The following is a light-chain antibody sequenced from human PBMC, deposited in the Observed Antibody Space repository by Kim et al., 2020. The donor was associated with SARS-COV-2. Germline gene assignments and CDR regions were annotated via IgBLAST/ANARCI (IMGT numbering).Light chain of an antibody. V-gene: IGLV2-11*01. J-gene: IGLJ1*01. CDR2: DVS. CDR1: SRDVGGYNY. Sequence: GKSVTIPCTGTSRDVGGYNYVSWYQHHPGKAPKLMIYDVSKRPSGVPDRFSGSKSGNTASLIISGLQAEDETDYYCCSYAGSYSFVFGTGTKVTVL. CDR3: CSYAGSYSFV.